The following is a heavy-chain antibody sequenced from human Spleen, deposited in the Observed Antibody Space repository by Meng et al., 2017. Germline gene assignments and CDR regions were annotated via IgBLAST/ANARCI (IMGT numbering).Heavy chain of an antibody. CDR2: IKSNPDGGTI. J-gene: IGHJ4*02. Sequence: GESLKISCAASGFYFPNAYMSWARQAPGKGLEWVGRIKSNPDGGTIDYAAAVKGRFTISRDDSKNTVFLQMNSLKTEDTAVYYCTGHTDYWGQGALVTVSS. CDR1: GFYFPNAY. V-gene: IGHV3-15*01. CDR3: TGHTDY.